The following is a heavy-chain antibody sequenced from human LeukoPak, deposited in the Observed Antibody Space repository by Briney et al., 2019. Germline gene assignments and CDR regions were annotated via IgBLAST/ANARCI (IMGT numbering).Heavy chain of an antibody. Sequence: SETLSLTCTVSGGSISSSSYYWGWIRQPPGKGLEWIGSIYYSGSTYYNPSLKSRVTISVDTSKNQFSLKLSSVTAADTAVYYCARVAVGATTGIDYWGQGTLVTVSS. J-gene: IGHJ4*02. CDR3: ARVAVGATTGIDY. CDR2: IYYSGST. D-gene: IGHD1-26*01. CDR1: GGSISSSSYY. V-gene: IGHV4-39*07.